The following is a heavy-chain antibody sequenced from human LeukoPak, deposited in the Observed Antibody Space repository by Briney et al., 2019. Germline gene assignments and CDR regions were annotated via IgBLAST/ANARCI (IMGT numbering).Heavy chain of an antibody. CDR2: ISSSSSYI. CDR3: AREGRYYGSGSYYRGRGSNWFDP. Sequence: GGSLRLSCAASGFTFSSYSMNWVRQAPGMGLEWVSSISSSSSYIYYADSVKGRFTISRDNAKNSLYLRMNSLRAEDTAVYYCAREGRYYGSGSYYRGRGSNWFDPWGQGTLVTVSS. V-gene: IGHV3-21*01. J-gene: IGHJ5*02. CDR1: GFTFSSYS. D-gene: IGHD3-10*01.